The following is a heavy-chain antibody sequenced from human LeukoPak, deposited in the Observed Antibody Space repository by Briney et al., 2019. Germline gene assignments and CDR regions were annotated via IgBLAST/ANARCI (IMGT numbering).Heavy chain of an antibody. CDR3: ARAVYYYDSSGYYALYAYYYYMDV. D-gene: IGHD3-22*01. V-gene: IGHV1-69*01. CDR1: GGTFSSYA. Sequence: SVKVSCKASGGTFSSYAISWVRQAPGQGLEWMGGIIPIFGTANYAQKFQGRVTITADESTSTAYMELSSLRSEDTAVYYCARAVYYYDSSGYYALYAYYYYMDVWGKGTTVTVS. CDR2: IIPIFGTA. J-gene: IGHJ6*03.